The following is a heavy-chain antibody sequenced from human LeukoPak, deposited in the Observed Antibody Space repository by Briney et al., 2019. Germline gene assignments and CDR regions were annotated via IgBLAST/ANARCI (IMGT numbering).Heavy chain of an antibody. CDR1: GYSISSGYY. D-gene: IGHD1-1*01. V-gene: IGHV4-38-2*01. CDR3: ARHGGTTGYYYYYMDV. J-gene: IGHJ6*03. Sequence: SETLSLTCAVSGYSISSGYYWGWIRQPPGKGLEWIGSIYHSGSTYYNPSLKSRVTISVDTSKNQFSLKLSSVTAADTAVHYCARHGGTTGYYYYYMDVWGKGTTVTVSS. CDR2: IYHSGST.